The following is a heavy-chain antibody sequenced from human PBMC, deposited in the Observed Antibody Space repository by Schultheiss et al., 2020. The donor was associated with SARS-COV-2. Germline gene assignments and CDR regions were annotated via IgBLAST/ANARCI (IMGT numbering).Heavy chain of an antibody. J-gene: IGHJ6*02. CDR2: ISAYNGNT. CDR3: ARDITIFGVVMGGMDV. D-gene: IGHD3-3*01. V-gene: IGHV1-18*04. CDR1: GYTFTSYG. Sequence: ASVKVSCKASGYTFTSYGISWVRQAPGQGPEWMGWISAYNGNTNYAQKLQGRVTMTTDTSTSTAYMELRSLRSDDTAVYYCARDITIFGVVMGGMDVWGQGTTVTVSS.